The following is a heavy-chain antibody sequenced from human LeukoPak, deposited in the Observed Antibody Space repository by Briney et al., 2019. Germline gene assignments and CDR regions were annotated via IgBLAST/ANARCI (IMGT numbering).Heavy chain of an antibody. CDR1: GYTFTSYG. CDR3: AGALTSIAVAGTNDY. D-gene: IGHD6-19*01. V-gene: IGHV1-18*01. Sequence: ASVKVACKASGYTFTSYGISWVRQAPGQGLEWMGWISAYNGNTNYAQKLQGRVTMTTDTSTSKAYMELRSLRSDDTAVYYCAGALTSIAVAGTNDYWGQGTLVTVSS. CDR2: ISAYNGNT. J-gene: IGHJ4*02.